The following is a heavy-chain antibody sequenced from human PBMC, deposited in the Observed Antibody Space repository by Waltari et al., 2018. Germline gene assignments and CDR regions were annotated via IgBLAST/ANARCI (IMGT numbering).Heavy chain of an antibody. Sequence: QLHLQASGPGLVKSSQTLPVTCTVSGGSISSGSNKWSWIRQHAEKGLEWIGYINYSGFTKYTPSLQSRVIISVDTSQNQFSLQLSSVTAADTAVYFCARLPSASGSFGWFDPWGLGALVTVSS. CDR1: GGSISSGSNK. V-gene: IGHV4-31*03. CDR3: ARLPSASGSFGWFDP. CDR2: INYSGFT. D-gene: IGHD3-10*01. J-gene: IGHJ5*02.